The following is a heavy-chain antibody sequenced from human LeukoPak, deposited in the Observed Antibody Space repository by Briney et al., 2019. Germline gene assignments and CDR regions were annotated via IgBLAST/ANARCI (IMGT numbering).Heavy chain of an antibody. Sequence: GRSLRLSCAASGFTFSAFAMNWVRHVPGKGLQGLAFIQSDGSYEFYADYVKGRFTISRDNSKKTVFLQMNSLRPEDTATYYCAKDQGVVGSYDYWGQGALVTVSS. CDR3: AKDQGVVGSYDY. D-gene: IGHD3-16*01. CDR2: IQSDGSYE. J-gene: IGHJ4*02. CDR1: GFTFSAFA. V-gene: IGHV3-30*02.